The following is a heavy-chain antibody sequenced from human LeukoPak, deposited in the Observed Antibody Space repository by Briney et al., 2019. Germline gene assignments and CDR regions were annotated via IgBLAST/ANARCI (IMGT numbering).Heavy chain of an antibody. V-gene: IGHV3-30*07. CDR3: ARGHPRPDNLWFGELFDY. Sequence: DSVKGRFTISRDNSKNTLYLQMNSLRAEDTAVYYCARGHPRPDNLWFGELFDYWGQGTLVTVSS. D-gene: IGHD3-10*01. J-gene: IGHJ4*02.